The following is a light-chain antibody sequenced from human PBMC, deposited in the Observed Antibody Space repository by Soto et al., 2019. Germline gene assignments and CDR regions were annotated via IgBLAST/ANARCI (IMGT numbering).Light chain of an antibody. Sequence: DIQLTQSPSFLSASVGDRVTITCRASQGISSYLAWYQQKPGKAPKLLIYAASTLQSGVSSRFSGSGSGTEFTLTISSLQPEAFATYYCQQLNSYLSITFGQGTRLEIK. J-gene: IGKJ5*01. CDR2: AAS. CDR3: QQLNSYLSIT. CDR1: QGISSY. V-gene: IGKV1-9*01.